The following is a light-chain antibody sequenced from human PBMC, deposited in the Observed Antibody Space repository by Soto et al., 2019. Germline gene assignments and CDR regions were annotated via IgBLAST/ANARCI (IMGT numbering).Light chain of an antibody. Sequence: QSALTQPPSASGSPGQSVTISCTGTSSDVGGYNYVSWYQQHPGKAPKLMIYEVSKRPSGVPDRFSGSKSGNTASLTVSGLQAEDEADYYCSSYAGSHSYVVFGGGTKVTVL. V-gene: IGLV2-8*01. CDR3: SSYAGSHSYVV. CDR2: EVS. CDR1: SSDVGGYNY. J-gene: IGLJ2*01.